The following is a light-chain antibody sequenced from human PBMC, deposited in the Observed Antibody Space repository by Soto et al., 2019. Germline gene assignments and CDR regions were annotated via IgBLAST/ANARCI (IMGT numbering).Light chain of an antibody. CDR1: SSDVGGYKY. J-gene: IGLJ1*01. CDR2: EVS. Sequence: QSVLTQPPSASGSPGQSVTISCTGTSSDVGGYKYVSWYQQHSGKAPKVIIYEVSKRPSVVPNRFSGSKSGNTAYLTVTGLQAEDEADYYCSSYAGSNNFVFGTGTKVTVL. CDR3: SSYAGSNNFV. V-gene: IGLV2-8*01.